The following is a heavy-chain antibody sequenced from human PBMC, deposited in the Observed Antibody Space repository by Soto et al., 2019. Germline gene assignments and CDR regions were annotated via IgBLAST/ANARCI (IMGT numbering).Heavy chain of an antibody. V-gene: IGHV3-15*07. CDR1: SVSNAW. CDR3: PKEPLWEWLVTGGVKFDY. Sequence: SVSNAWMNWVRQAPGKGLEWVGRIKSKTDGGTTDYAAPVKGRFTTSRDDSKNTLYLQMNSLKTEDTAVYYCPKEPLWEWLVTGGVKFDYWGQGTLVTVSS. J-gene: IGHJ4*02. D-gene: IGHD6-19*01. CDR2: IKSKTDGGTT.